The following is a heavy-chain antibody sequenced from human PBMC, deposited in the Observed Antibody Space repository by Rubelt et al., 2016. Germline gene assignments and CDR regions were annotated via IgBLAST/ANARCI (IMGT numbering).Heavy chain of an antibody. CDR3: AGYYYDTSCYYHQD. V-gene: IGHV4-34*02. CDR1: GGSFSGYS. J-gene: IGHJ4*02. CDR2: INHSGGT. D-gene: IGHD3-22*01. Sequence: QLQLQESGPGLVKPSETLSLTCAVYGGSFSGYSWTWIRQPPGKGLEWIGEINHSGGTNYNPSLKSRVTILVDTSKNQFSLTLSSLTAADTAMYYCAGYYYDTSCYYHQDCGQGTLVTVSS.